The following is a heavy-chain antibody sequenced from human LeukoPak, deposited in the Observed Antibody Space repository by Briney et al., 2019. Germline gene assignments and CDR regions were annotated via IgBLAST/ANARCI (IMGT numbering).Heavy chain of an antibody. CDR3: ARGQTGAAALDF. V-gene: IGHV4-34*01. D-gene: IGHD2-2*01. Sequence: SETLSLACAVYGGSFSGHYWTWVRQPPGKGLEWIGESTHSGSTNYNPSLKSRVRISVDTSKNQFSLKLTSMTAADTAVYHCARGQTGAAALDFWGPGTLVTVSS. CDR1: GGSFSGHY. J-gene: IGHJ4*02. CDR2: STHSGST.